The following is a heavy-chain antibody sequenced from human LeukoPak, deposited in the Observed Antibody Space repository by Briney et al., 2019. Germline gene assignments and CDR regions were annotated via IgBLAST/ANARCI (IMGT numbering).Heavy chain of an antibody. CDR2: ISGSGGST. CDR1: GFTFSSYA. J-gene: IGHJ5*02. Sequence: GGSLRLSCAASGFTFSSYAMSWVRQAPGKGLEWVSAISGSGGSTYYADSVKGRFTISRDNSKNTLYLQMNSLRAEDTAVYYCAKDLLGEYGASGPFDPWGQGTLVTVSS. V-gene: IGHV3-23*01. CDR3: AKDLLGEYGASGPFDP. D-gene: IGHD3-3*02.